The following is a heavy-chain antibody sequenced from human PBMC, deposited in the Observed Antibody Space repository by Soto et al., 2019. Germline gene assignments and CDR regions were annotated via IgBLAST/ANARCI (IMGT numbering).Heavy chain of an antibody. CDR2: IRWNSGSI. J-gene: IGHJ6*02. V-gene: IGHV3-9*01. Sequence: GGSLRLSCAASGFTFDDYAMHWVRQAPGKGLEWVSGIRWNSGSIGYADSVKGRFTISRDNAKNSLYLQMNSLRAEDTALYYCAKDDAAANYYGMDVWGQGTTVTVSS. D-gene: IGHD2-2*01. CDR1: GFTFDDYA. CDR3: AKDDAAANYYGMDV.